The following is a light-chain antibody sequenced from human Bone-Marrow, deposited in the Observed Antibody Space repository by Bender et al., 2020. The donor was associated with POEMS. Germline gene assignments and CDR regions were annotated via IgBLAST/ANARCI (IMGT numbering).Light chain of an antibody. CDR1: SGDIANNF. CDR3: QSYDNDNRDVV. J-gene: IGLJ2*01. CDR2: EDD. Sequence: FMLTQPHSVSESPGKTVTISCTRSSGDIANNFVQWYQQRPGSSPTTVIYEDDHRPSGVPDRFFGSIDSSSNSASLTISGLQTEDEADYYCQSYDNDNRDVVFGGGTKLTVL. V-gene: IGLV6-57*01.